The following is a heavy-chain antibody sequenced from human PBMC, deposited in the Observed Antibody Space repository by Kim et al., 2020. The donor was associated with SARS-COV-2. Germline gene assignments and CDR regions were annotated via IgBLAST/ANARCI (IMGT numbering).Heavy chain of an antibody. D-gene: IGHD3-3*01. CDR1: GFTFSDYY. J-gene: IGHJ6*02. Sequence: GGSLRLSCAASGFTFSDYYMSWIRQAPGKGLEWVSYISSSGSTIYYADSVKGRFTISRDNAKNSLYLQMNSLRAEDTAVYYCARDGPFDFWSAGDYYYYGMDVWGQGTTVTVSS. CDR2: ISSSGSTI. V-gene: IGHV3-11*01. CDR3: ARDGPFDFWSAGDYYYYGMDV.